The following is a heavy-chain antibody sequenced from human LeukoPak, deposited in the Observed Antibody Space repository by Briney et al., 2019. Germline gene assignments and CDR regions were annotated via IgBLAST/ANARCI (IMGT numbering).Heavy chain of an antibody. CDR3: AKHSSGCYEYYFDY. CDR1: GFTFSSYA. CDR2: ISGSGGST. V-gene: IGHV3-23*01. J-gene: IGHJ4*02. Sequence: GGSLRLSCAASGFTFSSYALTWVRQAPGKGLEWVSAISGSGGSTYYADSVKGRFTISRHNSKNTLYLQMNSLRAEDTAVYYCAKHSSGCYEYYFDYWGQGTLVTVSS. D-gene: IGHD6-19*01.